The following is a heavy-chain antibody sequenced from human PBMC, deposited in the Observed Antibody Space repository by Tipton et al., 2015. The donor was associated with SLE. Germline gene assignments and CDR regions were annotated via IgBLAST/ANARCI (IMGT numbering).Heavy chain of an antibody. Sequence: TLSLTCAVYGGSFSGYYWSWIRQPPGKGLEWIGEINHSGSTNYNPSLKSRVTISVDRSKNQFSLKLSSVTAADTAVYYCARGAPLDPWGQGTLVTVSS. CDR3: ARGAPLDP. CDR2: INHSGST. CDR1: GGSFSGYY. V-gene: IGHV4-34*01. J-gene: IGHJ5*02.